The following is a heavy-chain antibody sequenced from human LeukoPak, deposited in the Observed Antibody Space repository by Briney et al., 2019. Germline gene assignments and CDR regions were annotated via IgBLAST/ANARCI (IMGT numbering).Heavy chain of an antibody. CDR3: ARSGIAAAGPPVDY. CDR2: IYYSGST. V-gene: IGHV4-61*01. D-gene: IGHD6-13*01. Sequence: PSETLSLTCTVSGGSVSSGSYYWSWIRQPPGKGLEWIGYIYYSGSTNYNPSLKSRVTISVDTSKNQFSLKLSSVTAADTAVYYCARSGIAAAGPPVDYWGQGTLVTVSS. J-gene: IGHJ4*02. CDR1: GGSVSSGSYY.